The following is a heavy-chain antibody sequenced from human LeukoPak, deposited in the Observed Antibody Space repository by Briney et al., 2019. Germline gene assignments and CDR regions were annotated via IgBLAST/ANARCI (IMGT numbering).Heavy chain of an antibody. D-gene: IGHD3-10*01. CDR3: ARDPYYYGSGSYYTEFDC. J-gene: IGHJ4*02. Sequence: ASVKVSCKASGYTFTSYYMHWVRQAPGQGLEWMGIINPSGGSTSYAQKFQGRVTMTRDTSTSTVYMELSSLRSEDTAVYYCARDPYYYGSGSYYTEFDCWGQGTLVTVSS. V-gene: IGHV1-46*01. CDR1: GYTFTSYY. CDR2: INPSGGST.